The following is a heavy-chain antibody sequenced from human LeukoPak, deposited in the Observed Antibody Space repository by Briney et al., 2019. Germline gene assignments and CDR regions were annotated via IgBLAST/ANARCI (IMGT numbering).Heavy chain of an antibody. V-gene: IGHV1-18*01. CDR2: ISAYNGNT. D-gene: IGHD6-13*01. CDR3: AKDQISSAAAGISVLFDY. CDR1: GYTFTSYG. Sequence: ASVKVSCKASGYTFTSYGISWVRQAPGQGLEWMGWISAYNGNTNYAQKLQGRVTMTTDTSTSTAYMELRSLRSDDTAVYYCAKDQISSAAAGISVLFDYWGQGTLVTVSS. J-gene: IGHJ4*02.